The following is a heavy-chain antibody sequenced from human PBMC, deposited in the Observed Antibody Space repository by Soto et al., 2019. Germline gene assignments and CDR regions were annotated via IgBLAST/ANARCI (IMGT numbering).Heavy chain of an antibody. Sequence: SPRLCSVAYGXNLTSYAVNWVRQTPGKGLEWVSSISSGHRYIYHADSVKGRLIISRDDATNSLYLQMTSLRAEHTAVYFCVRDRCRGGTCYQTSAFDLRGQGPMGTVSS. CDR1: GXNLTSYA. D-gene: IGHD2-15*01. J-gene: IGHJ3*01. CDR3: VRDRCRGGTCYQTSAFDL. CDR2: ISSGHRYI. V-gene: IGHV3-21*01.